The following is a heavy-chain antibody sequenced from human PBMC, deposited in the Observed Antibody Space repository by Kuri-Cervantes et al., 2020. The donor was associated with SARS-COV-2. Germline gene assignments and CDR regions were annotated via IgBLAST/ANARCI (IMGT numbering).Heavy chain of an antibody. Sequence: GGSLRLSCAASGFTFSSYAISWVRQAPGKGLEWVSAISGSGGSTYYADSVKGRFTISRDNSKNTLYLQMNSLRAEDTAVYYCAKDDYSGSYNFDYWGQGTLVTVSS. CDR3: AKDDYSGSYNFDY. V-gene: IGHV3-23*01. J-gene: IGHJ4*02. CDR2: ISGSGGST. D-gene: IGHD1-26*01. CDR1: GFTFSSYA.